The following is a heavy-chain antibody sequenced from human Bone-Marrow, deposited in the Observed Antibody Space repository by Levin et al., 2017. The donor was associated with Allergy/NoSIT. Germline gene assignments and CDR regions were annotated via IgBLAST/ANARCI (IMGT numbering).Heavy chain of an antibody. CDR3: TRALDY. V-gene: IGHV3-7*04. CDR1: GFSFDFHW. J-gene: IGHJ4*02. Sequence: SGGSLRLSCVTSGFSFDFHWMDWVRQAPGKGLEWVANIKKDGSERYYVDSVKGRFTVSRDNAKNTLYLQMNSLRAEDTAVYYCTRALDYWGQGTLVTVSS. CDR2: IKKDGSER.